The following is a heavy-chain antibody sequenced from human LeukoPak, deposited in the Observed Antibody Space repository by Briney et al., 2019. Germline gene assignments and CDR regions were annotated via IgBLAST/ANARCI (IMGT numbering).Heavy chain of an antibody. CDR3: ARVGIAYCGGDCYSDYFDY. V-gene: IGHV3-21*01. CDR2: ISSSSSYI. J-gene: IGHJ4*02. D-gene: IGHD2-21*02. CDR1: GFIVSSNY. Sequence: GGSLRLSCAGSGFIVSSNYMSWVRQAPGKGLEWVSSISSSSSYIYYADSVKGRFTISRDNAKNSLYLQMNSLRAEDTAVYYCARVGIAYCGGDCYSDYFDYWGQGTLVTVSS.